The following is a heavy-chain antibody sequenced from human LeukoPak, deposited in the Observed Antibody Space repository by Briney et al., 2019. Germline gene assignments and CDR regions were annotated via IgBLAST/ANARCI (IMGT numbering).Heavy chain of an antibody. J-gene: IGHJ4*02. CDR1: GYSISIGYY. CDR3: ARGSTSRYGPFDY. CDR2: IFHSGNT. Sequence: SETLSLTCAVSGYSISIGYYWGWIRQPPGKGLEWIGSIFHSGNTYYNPSLKSRVTISVDTSKNQFSPKLSSVTAADTGVYYCARGSTSRYGPFDYWGQGTLVTVSS. V-gene: IGHV4-38-2*01. D-gene: IGHD5-24*01.